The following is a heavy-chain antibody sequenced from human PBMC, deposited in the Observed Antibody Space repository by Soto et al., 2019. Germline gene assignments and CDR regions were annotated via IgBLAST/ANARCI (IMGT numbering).Heavy chain of an antibody. CDR3: AKDRAVVTAIDIFDY. CDR1: GFTFSSYG. CDR2: VSYDGSNK. Sequence: GGSLRLSCAASGFTFSSYGMHLVRQAPGKGLEWVAVVSYDGSNKYYADSVKGRFTISRDNSKNTLYLQMNSLRAEDTAVYYCAKDRAVVTAIDIFDYWGQGTLVTVSS. D-gene: IGHD2-21*02. J-gene: IGHJ4*02. V-gene: IGHV3-30*18.